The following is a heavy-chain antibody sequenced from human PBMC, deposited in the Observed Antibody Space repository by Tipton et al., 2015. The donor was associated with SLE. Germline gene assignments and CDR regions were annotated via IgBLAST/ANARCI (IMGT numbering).Heavy chain of an antibody. Sequence: PGLVKPSETLSLTCAVSDYSITYGYYWGWIRQPPGKGLEWIGSIYHTGSTDYNPSLKSRVTISVDTSKNQISLELSSVTAADTAVYYCARGLIASRPPYFDSWGQGTLVIVSS. J-gene: IGHJ4*02. CDR1: DYSITYGYY. CDR2: IYHTGST. CDR3: ARGLIASRPPYFDS. D-gene: IGHD6-6*01. V-gene: IGHV4-38-2*01.